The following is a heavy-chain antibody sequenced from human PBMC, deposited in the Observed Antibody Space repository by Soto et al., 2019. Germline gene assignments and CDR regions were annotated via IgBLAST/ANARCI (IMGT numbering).Heavy chain of an antibody. D-gene: IGHD1-26*01. CDR3: ARHSETEVYYFDY. V-gene: IGHV1-69*02. Sequence: SVKVSCKASGGTFSSYTISWVRQAPGQGLEWMGRIIPILGIANYAQKFQGRVTITADKSTSTAYMELSSLRSEDTAVYYCARHSETEVYYFDYWGQGTLVTVS. J-gene: IGHJ4*02. CDR2: IIPILGIA. CDR1: GGTFSSYT.